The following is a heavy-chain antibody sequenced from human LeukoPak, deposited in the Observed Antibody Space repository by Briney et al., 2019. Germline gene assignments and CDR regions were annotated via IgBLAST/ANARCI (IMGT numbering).Heavy chain of an antibody. CDR1: GGSITSRTYY. Sequence: SETLSLTCSVSGGSITSRTYYWGWIRQPPGKGLEWIGSIHYSGSTYYSPSLKRRATISVDTSKNQFSLKLSSVTAADTAVYYCARAITIFGVDPRYYYYMDVWGKGTTVTVSS. V-gene: IGHV4-39*07. CDR2: IHYSGST. J-gene: IGHJ6*03. CDR3: ARAITIFGVDPRYYYYMDV. D-gene: IGHD3-3*01.